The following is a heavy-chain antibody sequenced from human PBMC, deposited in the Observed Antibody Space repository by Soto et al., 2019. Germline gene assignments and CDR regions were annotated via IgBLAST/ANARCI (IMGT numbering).Heavy chain of an antibody. J-gene: IGHJ6*02. CDR3: ARQYYYDSTGYRRGYHYPMDV. Sequence: QVHLVESGGGVVQPGRSLRLSCAASAFTFSSYAMHWVRQAPGKGLEWVAVISFDENIKYYADSVKGRFTISRDNSKSTMYLQMNSLRVEDTAVYYCARQYYYDSTGYRRGYHYPMDVWGQGTTVAVSS. CDR1: AFTFSSYA. D-gene: IGHD3-22*01. CDR2: ISFDENIK. V-gene: IGHV3-30-3*01.